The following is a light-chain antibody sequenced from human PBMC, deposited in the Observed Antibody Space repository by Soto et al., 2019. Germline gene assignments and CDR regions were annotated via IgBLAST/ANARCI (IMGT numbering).Light chain of an antibody. Sequence: QSALTQPASVSGSTGQSITISCTGTSSDVGSYNLVSCYQQHPGKAPKLMIYEVSKRPSGVSNRFSGSKSGNTASLTISGLQAEDEADYYCCSYAGSSTFYVFGTGTKLTVL. CDR1: SSDVGSYNL. CDR3: CSYAGSSTFYV. V-gene: IGLV2-23*02. CDR2: EVS. J-gene: IGLJ1*01.